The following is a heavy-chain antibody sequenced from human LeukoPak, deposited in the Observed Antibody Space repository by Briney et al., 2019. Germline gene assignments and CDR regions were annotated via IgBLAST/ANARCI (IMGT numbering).Heavy chain of an antibody. J-gene: IGHJ4*02. D-gene: IGHD3-22*01. CDR1: GFTFDDYG. CDR3: ARRNSSGYYYNFDS. CDR2: VNWNGGST. Sequence: PGGSLRLSCAASGFTFDDYGMSWVRQAPGKGLEWVSGVNWNGGSTGYADSVKGRFTISRDNAKNSLYLQMNSLRAEDTALYYCARRNSSGYYYNFDSWGQGTLVTVSS. V-gene: IGHV3-20*04.